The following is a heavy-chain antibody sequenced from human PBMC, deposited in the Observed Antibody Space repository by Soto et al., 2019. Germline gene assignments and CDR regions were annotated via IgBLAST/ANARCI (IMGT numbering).Heavy chain of an antibody. V-gene: IGHV3-15*01. CDR2: IKSKTDGGTT. D-gene: IGHD4-17*01. CDR1: GFTFINAW. CDR3: TTVATGTRDYYYGMDV. J-gene: IGHJ6*02. Sequence: PGGSLRLSCAASGFTFINAWMSWVRQAPGKGLEWVGRIKSKTDGGTTDYAAPVKGRFTISRDDSKNTLYLQMNSLKTEDTAVYYCTTVATGTRDYYYGMDVWGQGTTVTVSS.